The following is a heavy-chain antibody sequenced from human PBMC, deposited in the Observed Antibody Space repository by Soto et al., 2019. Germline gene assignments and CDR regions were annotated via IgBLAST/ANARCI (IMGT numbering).Heavy chain of an antibody. J-gene: IGHJ4*02. D-gene: IGHD2-15*01. V-gene: IGHV1-18*01. CDR1: GYTFTSYG. Sequence: ASVKVSCKASGYTFTSYGISWVRQAPGQGLEWMGWISAYNGNTNYAQKLQGRVTMTTDTSTSTAYMELRSLRSDDTAVYYCARDWASPGYCSGGSCYSDYWGQGTLVTVSS. CDR2: ISAYNGNT. CDR3: ARDWASPGYCSGGSCYSDY.